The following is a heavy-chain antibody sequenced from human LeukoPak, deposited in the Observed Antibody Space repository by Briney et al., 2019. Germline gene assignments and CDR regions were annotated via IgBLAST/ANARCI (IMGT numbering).Heavy chain of an antibody. D-gene: IGHD3-3*01. J-gene: IGHJ4*02. Sequence: SETLSLTCTASGVSISTYYWSWIRQPAGKALEWIGRIYTSGRTNYNPSLKSRVTMSVDTSKNQFSLKLSSVTAADTAFYYCAKDNQDPNYDFWSAYSYYFDYWGQGTLVTVSS. CDR1: GVSISTYY. CDR3: AKDNQDPNYDFWSAYSYYFDY. V-gene: IGHV4-4*07. CDR2: IYTSGRT.